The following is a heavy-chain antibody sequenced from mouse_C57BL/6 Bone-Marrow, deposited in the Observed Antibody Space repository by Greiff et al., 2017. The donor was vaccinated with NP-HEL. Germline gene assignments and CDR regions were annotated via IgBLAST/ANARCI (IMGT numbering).Heavy chain of an antibody. V-gene: IGHV2-2*01. CDR3: ARELGRGPFAY. CDR2: IWSGGST. Sequence: VQLQESGPGLVQPSQSLSITCTVSGFSLTSYGVHWVRQSPGKGLEWLGVIWSGGSTDYNAAFISRLSISKDNSKSQVFFKMNSLQADDTAIYYCARELGRGPFAYWGQGTLVTVSA. CDR1: GFSLTSYG. J-gene: IGHJ3*01. D-gene: IGHD4-1*01.